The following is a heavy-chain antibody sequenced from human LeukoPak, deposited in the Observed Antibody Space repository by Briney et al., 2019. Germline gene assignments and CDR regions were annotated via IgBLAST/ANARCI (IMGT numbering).Heavy chain of an antibody. CDR3: ARGLGSYDSSELTWPMISF. CDR1: GYTFTSYE. Sequence: ASVKVSCKASGYTFTSYEIHWVRPATGHGLAWMGWMNPDSGDTAYAQKFQGRITMTRSTSITTAYMELSSLRSEDTAVYYCARGLGSYDSSELTWPMISFWGQGTQVTVSS. CDR2: MNPDSGDT. J-gene: IGHJ4*02. D-gene: IGHD3-22*01. V-gene: IGHV1-8*01.